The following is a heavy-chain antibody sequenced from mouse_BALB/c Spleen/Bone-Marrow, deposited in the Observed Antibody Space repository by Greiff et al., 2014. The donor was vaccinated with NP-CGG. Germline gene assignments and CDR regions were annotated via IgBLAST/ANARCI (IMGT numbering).Heavy chain of an antibody. D-gene: IGHD4-1*01. CDR1: GFNIKDYF. CDR2: IDPEIGNT. J-gene: IGHJ2*01. CDR3: ARLFGTRDFDY. Sequence: VQLKQSGAELVRPGALVKLSCKASGFNIKDYFMHWVKQRPEQGLEWIGWIDPEIGNTLYDPKFQGKASITADTSSNTAYLQLSSLTSEDTAVYYCARLFGTRDFDYWGQGTTLTVPS. V-gene: IGHV14-1*02.